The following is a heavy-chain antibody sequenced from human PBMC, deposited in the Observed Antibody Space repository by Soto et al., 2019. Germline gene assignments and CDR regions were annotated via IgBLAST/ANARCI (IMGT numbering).Heavy chain of an antibody. D-gene: IGHD2-8*01. CDR2: INPKSGGT. J-gene: IGHJ6*02. CDR1: GYSFTDYH. V-gene: IGHV1-2*04. CDR3: ARGDSTDCSNGVCSFFCKQDVDV. Sequence: QVQLVQSGAEVKKPGASVKVSCKASGYSFTDYHIHWVRQAPGQGLEWLGRINPKSGGTSTAQKFEGWVTMTTDTSISTASMELTRMTSDDTAIYYCARGDSTDCSNGVCSFFCKQDVDVWGQGTTVTVSS.